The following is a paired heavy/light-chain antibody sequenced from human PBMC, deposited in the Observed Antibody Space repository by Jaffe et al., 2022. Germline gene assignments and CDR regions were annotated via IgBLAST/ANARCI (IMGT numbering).Heavy chain of an antibody. J-gene: IGHJ5*02. CDR1: GGSISGSNFY. CDR2: VYYGGSV. V-gene: IGHV4-39*01. Sequence: QLQLQESGPGLVKPSETLSLTCSVSGGSISGSNFYWGWIRQPPGKGLEWIGSVYYGGSVYYNPSLKSRVTMSVDTSKNQFSLNLSSVTAADTAVYYCASPGKCSVSTCYWNWFDPWGQGTLVTVSS. CDR3: ASPGKCSVSTCYWNWFDP. D-gene: IGHD2-15*01.
Light chain of an antibody. CDR3: QHYDQSTSFT. Sequence: EIVLTQSPGTLSLSPGERATLSCRASQSLASNYLAWYQQKPGQTPRLLIYGASSRATGIPDRFSGSGSGTDFTLTISRLEPEDFAVYFCQHYDQSTSFTFGGGTKVEIK. J-gene: IGKJ4*01. CDR2: GAS. V-gene: IGKV3-20*01. CDR1: QSLASNY.